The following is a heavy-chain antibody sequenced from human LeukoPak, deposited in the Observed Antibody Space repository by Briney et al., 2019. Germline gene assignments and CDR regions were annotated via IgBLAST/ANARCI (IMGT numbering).Heavy chain of an antibody. V-gene: IGHV3-11*04. CDR2: ISSSGSTI. Sequence: GGSLGLSCAASGFTFSDYYMSWIRQAPGKGLEWVSYISSSGSTIYYADSVKGRFTISRDNAKNSLYLQMNSLRAEDTAVYYCARAHYYDSSGYPNPFDYWGQGTLVTVSS. D-gene: IGHD3-22*01. J-gene: IGHJ4*02. CDR3: ARAHYYDSSGYPNPFDY. CDR1: GFTFSDYY.